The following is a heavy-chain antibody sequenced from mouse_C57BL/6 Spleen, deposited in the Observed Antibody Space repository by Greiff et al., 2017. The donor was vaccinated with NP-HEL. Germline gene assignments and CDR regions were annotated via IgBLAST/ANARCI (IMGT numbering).Heavy chain of an antibody. J-gene: IGHJ4*01. CDR2: INPESGGT. CDR1: GYAFTNYL. V-gene: IGHV1-54*01. Sequence: QVQLQQSGAELVRPGTSVKVSCKASGYAFTNYLIEWVKQRPGQGLEWIGVINPESGGTNYNEKFKGKATLTADKSSSTAYMQLSSLTSEDSAVYFCARDGSSSYYYAMDYWGQGTSVTVSS. D-gene: IGHD1-1*01. CDR3: ARDGSSSYYYAMDY.